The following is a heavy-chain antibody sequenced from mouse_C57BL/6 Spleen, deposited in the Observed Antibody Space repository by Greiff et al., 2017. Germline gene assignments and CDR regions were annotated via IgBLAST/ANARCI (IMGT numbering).Heavy chain of an antibody. Sequence: QVQLQQPGAELVRPGSSVKLSCKASGYTFTSYWMDWVKQRPGQGLEWIGNIYPSDSETHYNQKFKDKATLTVDKSSSTAYMQLSSLTSEDSAVYYCARWVYSNPYWYFDVWGTGTTVTVSS. CDR2: IYPSDSET. V-gene: IGHV1-61*01. CDR3: ARWVYSNPYWYFDV. CDR1: GYTFTSYW. D-gene: IGHD2-5*01. J-gene: IGHJ1*03.